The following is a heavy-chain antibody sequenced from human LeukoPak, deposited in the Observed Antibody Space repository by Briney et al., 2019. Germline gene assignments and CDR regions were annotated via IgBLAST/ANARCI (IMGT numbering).Heavy chain of an antibody. CDR1: GFTFSSYN. CDR2: ISSSSNYI. V-gene: IGHV3-21*04. J-gene: IGHJ4*02. D-gene: IGHD3-10*01. Sequence: GGSLRLSCAASGFTFSSYNMNWVRQAPGKGLEWVSSISSSSNYIFYADSVKGRFTISRDNAKNSLYLQMKSLRAEDTAVYYCAKDRGIISDYWGQGTLVTVSS. CDR3: AKDRGIISDY.